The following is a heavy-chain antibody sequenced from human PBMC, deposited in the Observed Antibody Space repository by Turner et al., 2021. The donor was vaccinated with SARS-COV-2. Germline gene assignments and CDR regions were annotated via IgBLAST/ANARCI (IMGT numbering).Heavy chain of an antibody. Sequence: QVQLVESGGGVVQPGRSLRLSCAASGFTFSDYGMHWVRQAPGKGLEWVAVIWYDGSYKYYADSVKGRFTISSDNSKNTLYLQMNSLRAEDTAVYYCARDGGTGTTFPFFDYWGQRTLVTVSS. CDR1: GFTFSDYG. V-gene: IGHV3-33*01. D-gene: IGHD1-7*01. CDR2: IWYDGSYK. J-gene: IGHJ4*02. CDR3: ARDGGTGTTFPFFDY.